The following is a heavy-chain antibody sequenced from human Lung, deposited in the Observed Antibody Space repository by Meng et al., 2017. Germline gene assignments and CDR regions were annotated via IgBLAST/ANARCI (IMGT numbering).Heavy chain of an antibody. J-gene: IGHJ5*02. D-gene: IGHD4-17*01. Sequence: QVQLVQSGAEVKNPGASVKVSCKASGYTFTSHWMHWVRQAPGQGLEWMGIINPSDGYTMYEQKFQDRITITGDTSTGTVYMELSGLRSEDTAVYYCTRDHSTADVTVWWFDPWGQGTLVTVSS. CDR3: TRDHSTADVTVWWFDP. CDR2: INPSDGYT. V-gene: IGHV1-46*01. CDR1: GYTFTSHW.